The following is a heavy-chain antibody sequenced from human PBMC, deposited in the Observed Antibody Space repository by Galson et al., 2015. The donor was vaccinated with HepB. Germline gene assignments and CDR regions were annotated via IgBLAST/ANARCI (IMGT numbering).Heavy chain of an antibody. J-gene: IGHJ6*02. CDR2: IYSCGST. CDR3: ARGGHCGGDPYYYGMDV. Sequence: SLRLSCAASGLTVSSNYMSWVRQAPGKGLEWVSVIYSCGSTYYADSVKGRFTISRDNSKNTLYLQMNSLRAEDTAVYYCARGGHCGGDPYYYGMDVWGQGTTVTVSS. V-gene: IGHV3-66*03. D-gene: IGHD2-21*02. CDR1: GLTVSSNY.